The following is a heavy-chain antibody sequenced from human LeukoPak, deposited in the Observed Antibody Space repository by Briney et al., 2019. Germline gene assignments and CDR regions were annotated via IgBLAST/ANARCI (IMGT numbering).Heavy chain of an antibody. CDR1: GFTFSFYW. J-gene: IGHJ4*02. CDR2: IEQDGSEK. D-gene: IGHD3-22*01. CDR3: ARDEHQYYSESSGRFAY. V-gene: IGHV3-7*04. Sequence: PGGSLRLSCVASGFTFSFYWMGWVRQAPGKGLEWVANIEQDGSEKYYVDSARGRFTISRDNAKNSLYLQMNSLRAEDTAVYYCARDEHQYYSESSGRFAYWGRRTLVTVSS.